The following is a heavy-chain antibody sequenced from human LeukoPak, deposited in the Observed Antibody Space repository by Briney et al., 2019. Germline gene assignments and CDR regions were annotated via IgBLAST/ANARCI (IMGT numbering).Heavy chain of an antibody. D-gene: IGHD6-13*01. V-gene: IGHV3-23*01. Sequence: PGGSLRLSCAASGFTLITYSMNWVRQAPGKGLEWVSAISGSGGSTYYADSVKGRFTISRDNSKNTLYLQMNSLRAEDTAVYYCAKDPTFGSWTDYWGQGTLVTVSS. J-gene: IGHJ4*02. CDR1: GFTLITYS. CDR3: AKDPTFGSWTDY. CDR2: ISGSGGST.